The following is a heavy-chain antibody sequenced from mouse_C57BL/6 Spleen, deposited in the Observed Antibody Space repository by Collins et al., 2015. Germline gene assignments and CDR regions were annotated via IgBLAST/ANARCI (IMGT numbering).Heavy chain of an antibody. V-gene: IGHV3-2*02. D-gene: IGHD1-1*01. Sequence: DVQLQESGPGLVKPSQSLSLTCTVTGYSITSDYAWNWIRQFPGNKLEWMGYISYSGSTSYNPSLKSRISITRDTSKNQFFLQLNSVTTEDTATYYCARGHYGSSRYFDYWGQGTTLTVSS. J-gene: IGHJ2*01. CDR1: GYSITSDYA. CDR3: ARGHYGSSRYFDY. CDR2: ISYSGST.